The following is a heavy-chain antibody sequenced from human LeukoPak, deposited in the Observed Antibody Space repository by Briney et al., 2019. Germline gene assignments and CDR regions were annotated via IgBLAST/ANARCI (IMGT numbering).Heavy chain of an antibody. J-gene: IGHJ4*02. Sequence: QAGGSLRLSCAASGFTFNSYALSWVRQAPGKGLDWVSAISGSGGSTYYADSVKGRFTISRDNSKNTLYLQMNSLRAEDTAVYYCAKVAPDTAMINHRNDYWGQGTLVTVSS. CDR1: GFTFNSYA. CDR3: AKVAPDTAMINHRNDY. V-gene: IGHV3-23*01. D-gene: IGHD5-18*01. CDR2: ISGSGGST.